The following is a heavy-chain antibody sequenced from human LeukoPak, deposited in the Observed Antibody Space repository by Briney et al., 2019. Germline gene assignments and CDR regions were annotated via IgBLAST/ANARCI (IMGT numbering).Heavy chain of an antibody. Sequence: GASVKVSCKASGYTFTSYDINWVRQATGQGLEWMGWMNPNSGNTGYAQEFQGRVTMTRDTSISTAYMELSRLRSEDTAVYYCARGIFGVYYFDYWGQGTLVTVSS. V-gene: IGHV1-8*01. D-gene: IGHD3-3*01. CDR3: ARGIFGVYYFDY. CDR2: MNPNSGNT. CDR1: GYTFTSYD. J-gene: IGHJ4*02.